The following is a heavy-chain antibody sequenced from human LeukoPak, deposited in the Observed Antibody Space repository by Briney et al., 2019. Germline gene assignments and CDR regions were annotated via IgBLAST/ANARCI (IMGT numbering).Heavy chain of an antibody. J-gene: IGHJ4*02. D-gene: IGHD4-17*01. V-gene: IGHV4-34*01. CDR2: INHSGST. CDR1: GGSFSGYY. CDR3: ARDPSYGVGG. Sequence: SETLSLTCAVYGGSFSGYYWSWIRQPPGKGLEWIGEINHSGSTNYNPSLKSRVTISVDKSKNQFSLKLSSVTAADTAVYYCARDPSYGVGGWGQGTLVTVSS.